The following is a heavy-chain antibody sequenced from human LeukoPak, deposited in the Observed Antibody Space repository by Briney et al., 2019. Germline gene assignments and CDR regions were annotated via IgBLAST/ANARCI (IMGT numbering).Heavy chain of an antibody. Sequence: SETLSLTCTVSGGSIINYHWSWIRQPPGKGLEWIGYIYYSGNTKYNPSLKSRVTMSVDTSKNQFSLELTSVTAADTAVYYCARHGLPAWNYDYWGQGTLVTVSS. D-gene: IGHD1-7*01. CDR3: ARHGLPAWNYDY. J-gene: IGHJ4*01. V-gene: IGHV4-59*08. CDR2: IYYSGNT. CDR1: GGSIINYH.